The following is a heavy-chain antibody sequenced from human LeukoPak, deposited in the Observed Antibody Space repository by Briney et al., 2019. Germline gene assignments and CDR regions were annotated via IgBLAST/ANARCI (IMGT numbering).Heavy chain of an antibody. CDR3: AKVGELPTDAFDI. Sequence: GGSLRLSCEGSGINFNDYTMNWVRQAPGKGLEWVSSISSRNSFIHYTDSVKGRFTISRDNAKNSLYLQMNSLRAEDTALYYCAKVGELPTDAFDIWGQGTMVTVSS. CDR2: ISSRNSFI. CDR1: GINFNDYT. V-gene: IGHV3-21*04. J-gene: IGHJ3*02. D-gene: IGHD1-26*01.